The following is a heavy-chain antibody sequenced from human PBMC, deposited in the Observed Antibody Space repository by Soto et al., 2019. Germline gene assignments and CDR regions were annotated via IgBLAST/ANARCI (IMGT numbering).Heavy chain of an antibody. CDR2: ISGSGGST. D-gene: IGHD3-3*01. CDR1: GFTFSSYA. V-gene: IGHV3-23*01. CDR3: AKDRRITIFGVVNTFDY. J-gene: IGHJ4*02. Sequence: EVQLLESGGGLVQPGGSLRLSCAATGFTFSSYAMSWVRQAPGKGLEWVSAISGSGGSTYYADSVKGRFTISRDNSKNTLYLQMNSLRAEDTAVYYCAKDRRITIFGVVNTFDYWGQGTLVTVSS.